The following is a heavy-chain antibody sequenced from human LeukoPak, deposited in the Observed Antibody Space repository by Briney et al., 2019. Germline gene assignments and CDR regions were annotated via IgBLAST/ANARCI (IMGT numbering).Heavy chain of an antibody. V-gene: IGHV3-21*01. CDR2: ISSSGSYI. CDR3: ARGTDYYDSSGYYFFDY. Sequence: PGGSLRLSCAASGFTFKTFNMNWVRQAPGKGLEWVSSISSSGSYIYYADSLKGRFTISRDNAKNSLYLQISGLRAEDSAVYYCARGTDYYDSSGYYFFDYWGQGTLVTVSS. D-gene: IGHD3-22*01. CDR1: GFTFKTFN. J-gene: IGHJ4*02.